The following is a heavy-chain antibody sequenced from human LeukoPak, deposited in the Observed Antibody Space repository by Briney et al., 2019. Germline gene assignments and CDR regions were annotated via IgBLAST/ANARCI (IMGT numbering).Heavy chain of an antibody. CDR2: IYYTGGT. CDR1: GVPTASYY. V-gene: IGHV4-59*01. J-gene: IGHJ4*02. Sequence: SETLSLTCTVSGVPTASYYWSWVRQSPGKALEWIGHIYYTGGTSYNPSLKSRVSISIDSSKNQFSLTLSSVTAADTAVYYCARLPRRYSTTWFFDYWGQGTLVTVSS. CDR3: ARLPRRYSTTWFFDY. D-gene: IGHD6-13*01.